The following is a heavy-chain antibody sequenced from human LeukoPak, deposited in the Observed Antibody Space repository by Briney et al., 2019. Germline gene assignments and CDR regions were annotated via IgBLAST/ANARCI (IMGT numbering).Heavy chain of an antibody. CDR2: ISGSGDTT. D-gene: IGHD1-26*01. CDR1: GFTFSNND. Sequence: GGSLRFSCAASGFTFSNNDMSWVRQAPGKGLEWVSGISGSGDTTNYGDSVKGRFTISRDNSKDRLYLQMNSLRVEDTAVYYCARRGTYFGGFDYWGQGTLVTVPS. CDR3: ARRGTYFGGFDY. J-gene: IGHJ4*02. V-gene: IGHV3-23*01.